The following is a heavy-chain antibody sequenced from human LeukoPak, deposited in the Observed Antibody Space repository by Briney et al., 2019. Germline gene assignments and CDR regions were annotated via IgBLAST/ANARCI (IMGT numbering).Heavy chain of an antibody. CDR2: ISGGGGKT. D-gene: IGHD3-10*01. CDR1: GFTFSSYA. CDR3: AKDGGYYGSGSPLDY. Sequence: GGSLRLSCAASGFTFSSYAMSWVRQAPGKGLEWVSAISGGGGKTYYADSVKGRFTISRDNSKNTLYLQMNSLRAEDTAVYYCAKDGGYYGSGSPLDYWGQGTLVTVSS. J-gene: IGHJ4*02. V-gene: IGHV3-23*01.